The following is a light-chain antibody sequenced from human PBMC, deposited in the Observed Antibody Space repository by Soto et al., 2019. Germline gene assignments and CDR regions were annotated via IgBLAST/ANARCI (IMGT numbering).Light chain of an antibody. CDR2: AAS. J-gene: IGKJ5*01. CDR3: QQRSNWIT. V-gene: IGKV1-39*01. CDR1: QSISSY. Sequence: IPMTQSPSSLAASVLYRVTSSCRSSQSISSYLNWYQQKPGKAPKLLIYAASSLQSGVPSRFSGSGSGTDFTLTISSLEPEDFAVYYCQQRSNWITFGQGTRLEIK.